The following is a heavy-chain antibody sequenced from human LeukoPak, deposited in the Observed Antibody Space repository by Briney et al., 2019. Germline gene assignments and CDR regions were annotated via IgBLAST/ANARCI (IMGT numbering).Heavy chain of an antibody. J-gene: IGHJ1*01. Sequence: SETLSLTCTVSGYSISSGYYWGWIRQPPGKGLEWIGSIYHSGSTNYNPSLKSRVTISVDTSKNQFSLKLSTVTAADTAVYYCARDKAHCSSTSCPPAAEWVQHWGQGTLVTVSS. V-gene: IGHV4-38-2*02. CDR2: IYHSGST. CDR1: GYSISSGYY. D-gene: IGHD2-2*01. CDR3: ARDKAHCSSTSCPPAAEWVQH.